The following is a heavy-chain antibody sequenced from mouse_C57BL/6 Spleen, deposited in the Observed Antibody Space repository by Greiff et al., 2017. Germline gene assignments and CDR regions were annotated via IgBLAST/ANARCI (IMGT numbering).Heavy chain of an antibody. CDR3: ARSDYDYDGSYWYFDV. CDR2: INPSNGGT. CDR1: GYTFTSYW. J-gene: IGHJ1*03. D-gene: IGHD2-4*01. V-gene: IGHV1-53*01. Sequence: VQLQQPGPELVKPGASVKLSCKASGYTFTSYWMHWVKQRPGQGLEWIGNINPSNGGTIYNEKFKSKATLTVDKSSSTAYMQLSSLTSADSAVYDCARSDYDYDGSYWYFDVWGTGTTVTVSS.